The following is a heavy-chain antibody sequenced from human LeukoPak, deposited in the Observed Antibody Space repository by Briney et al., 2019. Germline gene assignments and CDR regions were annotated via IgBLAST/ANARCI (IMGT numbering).Heavy chain of an antibody. CDR2: IYNDETSA. CDR1: GFTFSNTW. J-gene: IGHJ4*02. V-gene: IGHV3-74*01. Sequence: GGSLRLSCAASGFTFSNTWMYWVRQGPGKGLVLVSRIYNDETSATYADSVKGRFTISRHNAKNTLYLQMDSLRVDDTAVYYCARGAPIDYWGQGTLVTVSS. CDR3: ARGAPIDY.